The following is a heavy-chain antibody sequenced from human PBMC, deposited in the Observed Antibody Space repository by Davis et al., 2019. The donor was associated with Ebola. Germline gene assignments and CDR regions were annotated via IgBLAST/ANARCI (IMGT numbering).Heavy chain of an antibody. CDR1: GFTFSSFW. CDR3: ARGAAIDVSYWYFDL. V-gene: IGHV3-7*01. D-gene: IGHD2-2*01. J-gene: IGHJ2*01. Sequence: PAGSLRLSCAASGFTFSSFWMNWVRQAPGKGLEWVANINQDGSESYYVDSVKGRFTISRDNANNSLYLEMNSLGVEDTAVYYCARGAAIDVSYWYFDLWGRGTLVPVSS. CDR2: INQDGSES.